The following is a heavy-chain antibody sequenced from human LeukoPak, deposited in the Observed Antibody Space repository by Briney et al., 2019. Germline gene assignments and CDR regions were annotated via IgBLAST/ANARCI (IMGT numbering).Heavy chain of an antibody. CDR3: ATRITIFGVVVVSAFDP. V-gene: IGHV1-24*01. D-gene: IGHD3-3*01. J-gene: IGHJ5*02. CDR1: GYTLTELS. CDR2: FDPEDGET. Sequence: ASVKVSCKVSGYTLTELSMHWVRQAPGKGLEWMGGFDPEDGETIYAQKFQGRVTMTEDTSTDTAYMELRSLRSEDTAVYYCATRITIFGVVVVSAFDPWGQGTLVTVSS.